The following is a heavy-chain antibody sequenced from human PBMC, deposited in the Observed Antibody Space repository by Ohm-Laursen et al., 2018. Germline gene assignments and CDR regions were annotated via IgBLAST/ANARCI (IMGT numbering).Heavy chain of an antibody. CDR3: TTDLITGTTYHYFDY. J-gene: IGHJ4*02. CDR1: GFTFSSYA. Sequence: SLRLSCSASGFTFSSYAMSWVRQAPGKGLERVSAISGSGGSTYYADSVKGRFTISRDNSKNTLYLQMNSLRAEDTAVYYCTTDLITGTTYHYFDYWGQGTLVTVSS. D-gene: IGHD1-7*01. CDR2: ISGSGGST. V-gene: IGHV3-23*01.